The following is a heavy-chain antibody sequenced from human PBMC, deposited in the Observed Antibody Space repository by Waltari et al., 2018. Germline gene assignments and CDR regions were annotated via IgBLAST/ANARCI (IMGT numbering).Heavy chain of an antibody. D-gene: IGHD2-2*02. CDR1: GFTCGNFG. CDR2: IWFDGSDK. CDR3: AKDAFGNTYLDF. J-gene: IGHJ4*02. V-gene: IGHV3-30*02. Sequence: QGNLVASGGVVVQPGGSLRLSCTPAGFTCGNFGMRWGRQAPGKGLEWVALIWFDGSDKFYADSVRGRFTISRDNSARTLYLDMDSLRLDDTAMYYCAKDAFGNTYLDFWGQGTLVTVSS.